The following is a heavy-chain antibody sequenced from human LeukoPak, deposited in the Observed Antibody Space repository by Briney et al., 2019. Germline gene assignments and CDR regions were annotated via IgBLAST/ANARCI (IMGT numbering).Heavy chain of an antibody. V-gene: IGHV4-59*01. CDR1: GGSISSYY. CDR3: ASGVLGNYFDY. D-gene: IGHD6-6*01. J-gene: IGHJ4*02. Sequence: ETLSLTCTVSGGSISSYYWSGSRQPPGKGLEGMGYIYYSGSTNYNPSLKSRVTISVDTSKNQFSLKLSSVTAADTAVYYCASGVLGNYFDYWGQGTLVTVSS. CDR2: IYYSGST.